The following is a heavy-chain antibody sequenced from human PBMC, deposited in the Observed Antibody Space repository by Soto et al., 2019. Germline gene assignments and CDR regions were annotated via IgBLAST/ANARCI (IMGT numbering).Heavy chain of an antibody. Sequence: GASVKVSCKASGGTFSSYAISWVRQAPGQGLEWMGGIIPIFGTANYAQKFQGRVTITADESTSTAYMELSSLRSEDTAVYYCASALTPNLCYYYYGMDVWGQGTRVTVSS. V-gene: IGHV1-69*13. CDR1: GGTFSSYA. CDR3: ASALTPNLCYYYYGMDV. CDR2: IIPIFGTA. J-gene: IGHJ6*02.